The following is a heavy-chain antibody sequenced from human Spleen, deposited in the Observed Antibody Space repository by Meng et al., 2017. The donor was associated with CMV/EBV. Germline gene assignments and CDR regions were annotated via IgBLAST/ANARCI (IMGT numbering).Heavy chain of an antibody. CDR1: GYTFTSYD. V-gene: IGHV1-8*03. CDR2: MNPNSGNT. J-gene: IGHJ4*02. CDR3: ARGRGGYCSSTSCLFDY. Sequence: ASVKVSCKASGYTFTSYDINWVRQATGQGIEWMGWMNPNSGNTGYAQKFQGRVTITRNTSISTAYMELSSLRSGDTAVYYCARGRGGYCSSTSCLFDYWGQGTLVTVSS. D-gene: IGHD2-2*01.